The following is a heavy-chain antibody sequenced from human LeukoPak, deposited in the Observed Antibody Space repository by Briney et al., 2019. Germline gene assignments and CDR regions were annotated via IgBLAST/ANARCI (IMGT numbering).Heavy chain of an antibody. V-gene: IGHV3-7*01. CDR2: IKQDGSEK. J-gene: IGHJ3*02. D-gene: IGHD3-10*01. Sequence: GGSLRLSCAASGFTFSSYWMSWVRQAPGKGLEWVANIKQDGSEKYYVDSVKGRFTISRDNAKNSLYLQMNSLRAEDTAVYYCARDKGSGSYYKEDGAFDIWGQGTMVTVSS. CDR1: GFTFSSYW. CDR3: ARDKGSGSYYKEDGAFDI.